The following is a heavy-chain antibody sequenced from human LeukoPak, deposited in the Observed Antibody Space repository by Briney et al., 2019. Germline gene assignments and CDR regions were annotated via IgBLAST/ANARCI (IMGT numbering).Heavy chain of an antibody. CDR2: IYHSGST. CDR3: ATPIFGVSPDV. J-gene: IGHJ6*04. V-gene: IGHV4-38-2*01. Sequence: SETLSLTCAVSGYSISSGYYWGWIRQPPGKGLEWIGSIYHSGSTYYNPSLKSRVTVSVDTSKNQFSLKLSSVTAADTAVYYCATPIFGVSPDVWGKGTTVTVSS. CDR1: GYSISSGYY. D-gene: IGHD3-3*01.